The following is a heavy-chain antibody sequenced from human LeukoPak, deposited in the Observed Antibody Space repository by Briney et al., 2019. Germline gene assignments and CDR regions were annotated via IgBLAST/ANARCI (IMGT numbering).Heavy chain of an antibody. Sequence: PGGSLRLSCAASGFTFSHYEMNWVRQAPGKGLVGISHISNAGDIIHYADSVEGRFTISRDNAKNSLYLQMNSLRAEDTAVYYCAKDATAVLGTVYMDVWGKGTTVTISS. V-gene: IGHV3-48*03. D-gene: IGHD2/OR15-2a*01. J-gene: IGHJ6*03. CDR1: GFTFSHYE. CDR3: AKDATAVLGTVYMDV. CDR2: ISNAGDII.